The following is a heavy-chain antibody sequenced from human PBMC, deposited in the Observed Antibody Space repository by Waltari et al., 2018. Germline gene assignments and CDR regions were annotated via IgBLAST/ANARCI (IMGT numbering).Heavy chain of an antibody. CDR3: ARDYGIAVAALAY. Sequence: QVQLVQSGAEVKKPGASVKVACKASGYTFTSYAMHWVRQAPGQRLEWMGWINAGNGNTKYSQKFQGRVTITRDTSASTAYMELSSLRSEDTAVYYCARDYGIAVAALAYWGQGTLVTVSS. V-gene: IGHV1-3*01. CDR1: GYTFTSYA. J-gene: IGHJ4*02. D-gene: IGHD6-19*01. CDR2: INAGNGNT.